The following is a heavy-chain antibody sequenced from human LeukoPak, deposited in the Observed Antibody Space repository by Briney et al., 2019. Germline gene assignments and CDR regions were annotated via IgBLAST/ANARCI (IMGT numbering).Heavy chain of an antibody. CDR3: AKEEKIQLWLARTHQNFDY. V-gene: IGHV3-23*01. CDR2: ISGSGGST. J-gene: IGHJ4*02. D-gene: IGHD5-18*01. CDR1: GFTFSSYA. Sequence: GGSLRLSCAASGFTFSSYAMSWVRQAPGKGLEWVSAISGSGGSTYYADSVKGRFTISRDNSKNTLYLQMNSLRAEDTAVYYCAKEEKIQLWLARTHQNFDYWGQGTLVTVSS.